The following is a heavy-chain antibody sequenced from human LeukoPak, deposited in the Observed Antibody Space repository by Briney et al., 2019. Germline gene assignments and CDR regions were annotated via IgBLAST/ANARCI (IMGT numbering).Heavy chain of an antibody. CDR1: GGTFSSYA. CDR2: IIPIFGTA. Sequence: ASVEVSCKASGGTFSSYAISWVRQAPGQGLEWMGGIIPIFGTANYAQEFQGRVTITADESTSTAYMELSSLRSEDTAVYYCARAGSGIAAAGNYFDYWGQGTLVTVSS. D-gene: IGHD6-13*01. V-gene: IGHV1-69*13. J-gene: IGHJ4*02. CDR3: ARAGSGIAAAGNYFDY.